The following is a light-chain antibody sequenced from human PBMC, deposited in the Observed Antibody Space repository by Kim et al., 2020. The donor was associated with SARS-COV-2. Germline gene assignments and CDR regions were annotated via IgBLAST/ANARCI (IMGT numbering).Light chain of an antibody. J-gene: IGKJ2*01. CDR2: GAS. CDR1: QSVSSSY. Sequence: EIVLTQSPGTLSLSPGERATLSCRASQSVSSSYLAWYQQKPGQAPRLLIYGASSRATGIPDRFSGSGSGTDFTLTISGLEPEDFAVYYCQQYSSSPQTFGQGTKLEI. V-gene: IGKV3-20*01. CDR3: QQYSSSPQT.